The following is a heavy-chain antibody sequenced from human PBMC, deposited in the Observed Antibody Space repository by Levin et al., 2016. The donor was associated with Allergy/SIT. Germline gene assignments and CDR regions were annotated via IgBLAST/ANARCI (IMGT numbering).Heavy chain of an antibody. J-gene: IGHJ4*02. CDR2: IIPIFGTA. V-gene: IGHV1-69*01. D-gene: IGHD3-22*01. CDR3: ARDRDYYDSSGYSDY. Sequence: WVRQAPGQGLEWMGGIIPIFGTANYAQKFQGRVTITADESTSTAYMELSSLRSEDTAVYYCARDRDYYDSSGYSDYWGQGTLVTVSS.